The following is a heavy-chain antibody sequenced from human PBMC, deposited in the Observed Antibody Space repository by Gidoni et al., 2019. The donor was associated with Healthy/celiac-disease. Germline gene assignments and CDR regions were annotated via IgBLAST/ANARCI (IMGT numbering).Heavy chain of an antibody. CDR1: RLPFSSDA. CDR2: ISGSGGST. J-gene: IGHJ4*02. V-gene: IGHV3-23*01. CDR3: AKDRRVGATTNFDY. D-gene: IGHD1-26*01. Sequence: EVQLLESGGGLVPPGGSPRLSCAASRLPFSSDARSWVRQAPGKGLEWVSAISGSGGSTYYADSVKGRFTISRDNSKNTLYLQMNSLRAEDTAVYYCAKDRRVGATTNFDYWGQGTLVTVSS.